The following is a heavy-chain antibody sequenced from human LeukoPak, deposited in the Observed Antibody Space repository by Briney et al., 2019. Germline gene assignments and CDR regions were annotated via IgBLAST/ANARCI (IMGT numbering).Heavy chain of an antibody. V-gene: IGHV4-59*01. CDR3: ARVRRSGPFDY. J-gene: IGHJ4*02. Sequence: SETLSLTCTVSGGSISGYYWSWIRQPPGKGLEWIGYIYYSGSTNYNPSLKSRVTISVDTSKNQFSLKLSSVTAADTAVYYCARVRRSGPFDYWGQGTLVTVSS. CDR1: GGSISGYY. CDR2: IYYSGST.